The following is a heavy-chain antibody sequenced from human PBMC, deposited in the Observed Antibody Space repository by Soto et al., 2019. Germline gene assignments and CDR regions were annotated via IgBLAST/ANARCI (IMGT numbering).Heavy chain of an antibody. V-gene: IGHV1-8*01. Sequence: QVQLVQSGAEGKKSGASVKVSCKASGYTFTSHDINWVRQATGQGLEWMGWMNPNSGNTGYAQKFQGRVTMTRNTSISTAYMELSSLRSEDTAVYYCARWDYGYYARFDYWGKGTLVTVSS. CDR1: GYTFTSHD. CDR2: MNPNSGNT. D-gene: IGHD4-17*01. J-gene: IGHJ4*02. CDR3: ARWDYGYYARFDY.